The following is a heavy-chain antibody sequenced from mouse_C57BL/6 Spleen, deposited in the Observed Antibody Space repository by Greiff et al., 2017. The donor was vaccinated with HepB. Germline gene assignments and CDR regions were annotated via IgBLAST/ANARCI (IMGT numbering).Heavy chain of an antibody. J-gene: IGHJ1*03. CDR1: GYTFTSYW. CDR3: ASRGYSNYGSYWYFDV. Sequence: QVQLQQPGAELVRPGSSVKLSCKASGYTFTSYWMHWVKQRPIQGLEWIGNIDPSDSETHYNQKFKDKATLTVDKSSSTAYMQLSSLTSEDSAVYYCASRGYSNYGSYWYFDVWGTGTTVTVSS. CDR2: IDPSDSET. V-gene: IGHV1-52*01. D-gene: IGHD2-5*01.